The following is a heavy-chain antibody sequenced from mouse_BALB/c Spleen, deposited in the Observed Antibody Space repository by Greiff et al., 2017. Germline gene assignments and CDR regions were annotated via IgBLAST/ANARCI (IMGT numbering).Heavy chain of an antibody. CDR1: GYAFSSSW. V-gene: IGHV1-82*01. J-gene: IGHJ4*01. D-gene: IGHD2-3*01. CDR2: IYPGDGDT. CDR3: ARSGDGYYVESAMDY. Sequence: VQLQQSGPELVKPGASVKISCKASGYAFSSSWMNWVKQRPGQGLEWIGRIYPGDGDTNYNGKFKGKATLTADKSSSTAYMQLSSLTSVDSAVYFCARSGDGYYVESAMDYWGQGTSVTVSS.